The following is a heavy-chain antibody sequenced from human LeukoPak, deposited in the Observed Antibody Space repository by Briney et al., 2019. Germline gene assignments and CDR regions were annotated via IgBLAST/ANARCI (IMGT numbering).Heavy chain of an antibody. Sequence: PGGSLRLSCAASGFTFSDHYMDWVRQAQGKGLEWVGRTRKKDNSYTTEYAGSVKGRFTISRDDSKNSLYLQMNSLKTEDTAVYYCARGGYYYDSSGYFDYWGQGTLVTVSS. D-gene: IGHD3-22*01. CDR2: TRKKDNSYTT. CDR1: GFTFSDHY. CDR3: ARGGYYYDSSGYFDY. J-gene: IGHJ4*02. V-gene: IGHV3-72*01.